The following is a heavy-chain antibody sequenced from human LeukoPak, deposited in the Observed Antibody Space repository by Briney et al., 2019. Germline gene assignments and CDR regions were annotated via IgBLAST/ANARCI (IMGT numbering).Heavy chain of an antibody. Sequence: SETLSLTCTVSGGSISSSSYYWSWIRQPAGKGLEWIGRIYTSGSTNYNPSLKSRVTMSVDTSKNQFSLKLSSVTAADTAVYYCARDAEGSSGFDYWGQGTLVTVSS. V-gene: IGHV4-61*02. D-gene: IGHD6-6*01. CDR1: GGSISSSSYY. CDR2: IYTSGST. CDR3: ARDAEGSSGFDY. J-gene: IGHJ4*02.